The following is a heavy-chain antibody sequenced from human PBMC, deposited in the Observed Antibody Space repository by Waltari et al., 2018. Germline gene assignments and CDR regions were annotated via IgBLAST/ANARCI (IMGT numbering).Heavy chain of an antibody. V-gene: IGHV4-4*08. J-gene: IGHJ6*03. CDR3: ARDILHSFYYYMDV. CDR2: IHTSANI. CDR1: GDFVSRPY. D-gene: IGHD5-18*01. Sequence: QVRLKESGPGLVKPSETLSLTCTLSGDFVSRPYWGWFRQTSGGRLEWIGDIHTSANILYNPSLNSRVSIFFGESKGQFSLTLRSVTPADTAVYYCARDILHSFYYYMDVWGKGTMVTVSS.